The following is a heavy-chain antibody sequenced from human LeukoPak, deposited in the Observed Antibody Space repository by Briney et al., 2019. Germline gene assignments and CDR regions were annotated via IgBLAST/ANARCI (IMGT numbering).Heavy chain of an antibody. CDR2: IYSGGST. Sequence: GGSLRLSCAASGFTVSSNYMSWVRQAPGKGLEWVSVIYSGGSTYYADSVKGRFTISRDNSKNTLYLQMNSLRAEDTAVYYCARPRHDFWSGYPYYFDYWGQGTLVTVSS. J-gene: IGHJ4*02. D-gene: IGHD3-3*01. CDR1: GFTVSSNY. V-gene: IGHV3-53*01. CDR3: ARPRHDFWSGYPYYFDY.